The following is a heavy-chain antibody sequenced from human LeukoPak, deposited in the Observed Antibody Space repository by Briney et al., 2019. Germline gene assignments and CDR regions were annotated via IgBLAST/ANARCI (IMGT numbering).Heavy chain of an antibody. Sequence: GSLRLSCSASGFTFSYYAIHWVRQAPGKGLEWVALIWSDGSNKYYADSVKGRITISRDNSKNTVYLQMNSLRAEDTAVYYCARELFSSGSCPDGWGQGTLVTVSS. CDR3: ARELFSSGSCPDG. D-gene: IGHD3-10*01. V-gene: IGHV3-33*01. CDR1: GFTFSYYA. J-gene: IGHJ4*02. CDR2: IWSDGSNK.